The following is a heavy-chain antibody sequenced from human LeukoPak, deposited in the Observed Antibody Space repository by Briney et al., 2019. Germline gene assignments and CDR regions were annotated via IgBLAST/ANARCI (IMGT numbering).Heavy chain of an antibody. J-gene: IGHJ4*02. CDR3: ARRGWGYSSGWSFFDY. CDR2: IYYSGST. D-gene: IGHD6-19*01. Sequence: SETLSLTCTVSGGSISSYYWSWIRQPPGKGLEWIGYIYYSGSTNYNPSLKSRATISVDTPKNQLSLKLSSVTAADTAVYYCARRGWGYSSGWSFFDYWGQGTLVTVSS. V-gene: IGHV4-59*08. CDR1: GGSISSYY.